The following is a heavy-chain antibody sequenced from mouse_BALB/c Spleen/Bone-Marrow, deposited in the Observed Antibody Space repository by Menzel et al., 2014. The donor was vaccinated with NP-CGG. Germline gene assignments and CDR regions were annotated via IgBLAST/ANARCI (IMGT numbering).Heavy chain of an antibody. Sequence: VHVKQSGAELVKPGASVKLSCTASGFNIKDTYMHWVKQRPEQGLEWIGRIDPANGNTKYDPKFQGKATITADTSSSTACLQLSSLTSEDTAVYYCASYRYAWYFDVWGAGTTVTVSS. J-gene: IGHJ1*01. V-gene: IGHV14-3*02. CDR2: IDPANGNT. CDR1: GFNIKDTY. D-gene: IGHD2-14*01. CDR3: ASYRYAWYFDV.